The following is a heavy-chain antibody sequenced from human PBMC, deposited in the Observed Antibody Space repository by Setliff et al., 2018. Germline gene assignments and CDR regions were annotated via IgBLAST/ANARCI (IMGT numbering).Heavy chain of an antibody. J-gene: IGHJ6*03. CDR3: AREQWLDPPGYYYMDV. V-gene: IGHV4-39*07. CDR1: GDSISSGDYY. D-gene: IGHD6-19*01. Sequence: PSETLSLTCTVSGDSISSGDYYWSWIRQPPGKRLEWIGEIIHSGSTNYNPSLKSRVTISMDTSKNQFSLKLNSVTAADMAVYYCAREQWLDPPGYYYMDVWAKGTTVTVSS. CDR2: IIHSGST.